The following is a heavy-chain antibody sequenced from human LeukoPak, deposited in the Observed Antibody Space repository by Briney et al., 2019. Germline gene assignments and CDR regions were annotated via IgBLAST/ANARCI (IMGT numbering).Heavy chain of an antibody. Sequence: QPGRSLRLSCAASGFTFRNYAMHWVRQAPGKGLEWVAVISYDGANKHYADSVKGRFTISRDNSKNTLYLQMNSLRAEDTAVYYCARILDSAWGELGYWGQGTLVTVSS. J-gene: IGHJ4*02. D-gene: IGHD6-19*01. CDR1: GFTFRNYA. V-gene: IGHV3-30*04. CDR2: ISYDGANK. CDR3: ARILDSAWGELGY.